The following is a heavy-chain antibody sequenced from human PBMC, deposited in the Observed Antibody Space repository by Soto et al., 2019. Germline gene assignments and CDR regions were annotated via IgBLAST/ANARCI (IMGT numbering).Heavy chain of an antibody. CDR1: GYTFTSYD. D-gene: IGHD4-17*01. Sequence: QVQLVQSGAEVKKPGASVKVSCKAPGYTFTSYDINWVRQATGQGLEWMGWMNPNSGNTGYAQKVQXXVTMTRNTSISTAYMELSSLRSEDTAVYYCARSTNDYGDRHWGQGTLVTVSS. CDR2: MNPNSGNT. V-gene: IGHV1-8*01. J-gene: IGHJ4*02. CDR3: ARSTNDYGDRH.